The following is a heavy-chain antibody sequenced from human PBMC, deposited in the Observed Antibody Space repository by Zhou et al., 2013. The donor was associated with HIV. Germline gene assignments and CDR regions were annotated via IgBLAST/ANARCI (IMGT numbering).Heavy chain of an antibody. D-gene: IGHD2-21*02. J-gene: IGHJ1*01. CDR2: LDGVNRRT. Sequence: QVRLTQSGTEVKRPGASVTVSCKVSGYTLTELSIHWVRQAPGRGLEWIGGLDGVNRRTIYAQKFQGRVVLIDDSNDDTAYLTVAGLQSDDTAVYYCTTDRDIDAPLSSWSGRGHFRHWGQGTLVAVSS. CDR3: TTDRDIDAPLSSWSGRGHFRH. CDR1: GYTLTELS. V-gene: IGHV1-24*01.